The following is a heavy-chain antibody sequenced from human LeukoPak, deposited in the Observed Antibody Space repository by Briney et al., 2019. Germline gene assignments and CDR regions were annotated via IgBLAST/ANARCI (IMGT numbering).Heavy chain of an antibody. Sequence: PGGSLRLSCAASGFTFSSYAMSWVRQAPGKGREWVSAISGSGGSTYYADSVKGRFAISRDNSKNTLYLRMNSLIAEDTAVYYCAKSIMITFGGVIVIPNYYFDYWGQGTLVTVSS. D-gene: IGHD3-16*02. V-gene: IGHV3-23*01. CDR1: GFTFSSYA. CDR2: ISGSGGST. CDR3: AKSIMITFGGVIVIPNYYFDY. J-gene: IGHJ4*02.